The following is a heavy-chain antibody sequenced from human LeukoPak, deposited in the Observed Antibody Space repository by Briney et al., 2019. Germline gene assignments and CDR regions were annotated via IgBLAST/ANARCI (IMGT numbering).Heavy chain of an antibody. J-gene: IGHJ4*02. D-gene: IGHD4-17*01. V-gene: IGHV1-2*02. CDR1: GGTFSSYT. CDR2: INPNSGGT. CDR3: ASWPDYGDYGN. Sequence: WASVKVSCKASGGTFSSYTINWVRQAPGQGLEWMGWINPNSGGTNYAQKFQGRVTMTRDTSISTAYMELSRLRSDDTAVYYCASWPDYGDYGNWGQGTLVTVSS.